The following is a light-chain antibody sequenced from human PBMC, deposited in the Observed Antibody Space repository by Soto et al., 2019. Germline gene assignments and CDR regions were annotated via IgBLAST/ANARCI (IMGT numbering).Light chain of an antibody. CDR2: DND. Sequence: QSVLTQPPSVSAAPGQKVTISCSGSSSNIGNNYAFWYQQLPGTAPKLLIYDNDRRPSGIPDRFSGSKYGTSATLGITGRQTGDEADYYCGAWDNSLSAVVFGGGTKLTVL. CDR3: GAWDNSLSAVV. J-gene: IGLJ3*02. V-gene: IGLV1-51*01. CDR1: SSNIGNNY.